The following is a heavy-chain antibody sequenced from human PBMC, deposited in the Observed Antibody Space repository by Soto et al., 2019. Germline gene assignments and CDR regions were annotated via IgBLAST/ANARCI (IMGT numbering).Heavy chain of an antibody. CDR1: GYTFTSYG. J-gene: IGHJ5*02. CDR2: ISAYNGNT. Sequence: ASVKVSCKASGYTFTSYGISWVRQAPGQGLEWMGWISAYNGNTNYAQKLQGRVTMTTDTSTSTAYMELRSLRSDDTAVYYCARDGSGRNYANLCWFDPWGQGTLVTVSS. CDR3: ARDGSGRNYANLCWFDP. D-gene: IGHD1-7*01. V-gene: IGHV1-18*01.